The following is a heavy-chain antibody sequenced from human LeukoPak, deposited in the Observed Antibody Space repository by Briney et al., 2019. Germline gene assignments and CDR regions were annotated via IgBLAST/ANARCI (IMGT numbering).Heavy chain of an antibody. CDR1: GFTFNSYS. D-gene: IGHD6-19*01. J-gene: IGHJ5*02. CDR2: ISSSSSYI. V-gene: IGHV3-21*01. CDR3: FIAVDGGP. Sequence: GGPLRLSCAASGFTFNSYSMNWVRQAPGKGLEWVSSISSSSSYIYYADSVKGRFTISRDNAKNSLYLQMNSLRAEDTAVYYCFIAVDGGPCGQGTLVTVAS.